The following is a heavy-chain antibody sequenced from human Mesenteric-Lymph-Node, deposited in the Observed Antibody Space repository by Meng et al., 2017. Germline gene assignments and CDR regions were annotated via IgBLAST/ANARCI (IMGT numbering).Heavy chain of an antibody. CDR1: GDSITSGDYS. J-gene: IGHJ5*02. CDR2: IYHGVNI. V-gene: IGHV4-30-2*01. CDR3: VRDTRRGGGWFDP. Sequence: QVQLQESGSGLVRPSQTLSLTVAVSGDSITSGDYSWTWIRQPPGKGLEWIGYIYHGVNIYYTPSLRSRVTISVDKSRNQFSLKLTSVSAADTAVYYCVRDTRRGGGWFDPWGQGTLVTVSS. D-gene: IGHD3-10*01.